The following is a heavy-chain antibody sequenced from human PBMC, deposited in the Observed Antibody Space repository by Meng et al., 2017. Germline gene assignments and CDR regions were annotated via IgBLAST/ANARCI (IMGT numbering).Heavy chain of an antibody. CDR3: ARRRGSSGWKFDY. CDR1: GFTFSSYG. Sequence: GESLKISCAASGFTFSSYGMHWVRQAPGKGLEWVAVIWHDGSNKYYADSVKGRFTISRDNSKNTLYLQMNSLRAEDTAVYYCARRRGSSGWKFDYWGQGTLVTVSS. D-gene: IGHD6-19*01. CDR2: IWHDGSNK. V-gene: IGHV3-33*01. J-gene: IGHJ4*02.